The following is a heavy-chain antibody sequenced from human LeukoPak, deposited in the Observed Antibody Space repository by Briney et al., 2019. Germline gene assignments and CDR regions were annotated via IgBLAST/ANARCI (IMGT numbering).Heavy chain of an antibody. V-gene: IGHV1-2*02. D-gene: IGHD3-16*02. CDR3: ATVWLEGDYVWGSYRSFFDP. J-gene: IGHJ5*02. CDR1: GYTFTGYY. CDR2: INPNSGGT. Sequence: ASVKVSCKASGYTFTGYYMHWVRQAPGQGLEWMGWINPNSGGTNYTQKFQGRVTMTRDTSISTAYMELSSLRSEDTAVYYCATVWLEGDYVWGSYRSFFDPWGQGTLVTVSS.